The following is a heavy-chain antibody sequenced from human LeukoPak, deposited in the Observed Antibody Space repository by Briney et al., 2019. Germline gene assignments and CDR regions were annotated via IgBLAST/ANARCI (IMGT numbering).Heavy chain of an antibody. D-gene: IGHD3-22*01. CDR1: GGSFSGYY. CDR2: MNPSGST. V-gene: IGHV4-34*01. J-gene: IGHJ6*03. Sequence: PSETLSLTCAVYGGSFSGYYWTWIRQTPEKGLEWIGEMNPSGSTNYNPSLKSRVTISVDTSKNQFSLKLSSVTAADTAVYYCARGRQDVTMIVVVMTAVSYYLDVWGKGTTVTVS. CDR3: ARGRQDVTMIVVVMTAVSYYLDV.